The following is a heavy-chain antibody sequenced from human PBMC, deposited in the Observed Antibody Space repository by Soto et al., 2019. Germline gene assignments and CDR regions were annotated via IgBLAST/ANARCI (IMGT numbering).Heavy chain of an antibody. CDR2: INHSGST. V-gene: IGHV4-34*01. CDR3: ARQRYYYGMDV. Sequence: QVQLQQWGAGLLKPSETLSLTCAVYGGSFSGYYWSWIRQPPGKGLEWIGEINHSGSTNYNPSLKSRVPISVDTSKNQFSLKLSSVTAADTAVYYCARQRYYYGMDVWGQGTTVTVSS. J-gene: IGHJ6*02. CDR1: GGSFSGYY.